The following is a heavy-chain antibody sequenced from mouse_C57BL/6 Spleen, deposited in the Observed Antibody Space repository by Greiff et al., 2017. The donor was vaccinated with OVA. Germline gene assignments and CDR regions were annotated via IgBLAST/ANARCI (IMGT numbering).Heavy chain of an antibody. D-gene: IGHD2-2*01. CDR2: IRNKANGYTK. CDR1: GYTFTDYY. CDR3: ARSRGLREAMDY. Sequence: EVKLVESGGGLVQPGGSLSLSCAASGYTFTDYYLSWVRQPPGQALEWLGFIRNKANGYTKEDNASVKGPFTIYRDNSQSLLSLHRNALGAEDLATYYCARSRGLREAMDYWGQGTSVTVSS. J-gene: IGHJ4*01. V-gene: IGHV7-3*01.